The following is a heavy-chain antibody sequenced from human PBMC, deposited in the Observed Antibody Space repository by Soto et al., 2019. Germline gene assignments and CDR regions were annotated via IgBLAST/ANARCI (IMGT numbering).Heavy chain of an antibody. V-gene: IGHV1-8*01. J-gene: IGHJ5*02. CDR3: ARGLERSWSLDP. CDR1: GYTFTSYD. Sequence: QVQLVQSGAEVKKPGASVKVSCKASGYTFTSYDINWVRRASGQGLEWMGWMNPNSGYTGYAQKFQGRVTMTRNTSISTAYMELSSLRSEDSFMYYCARGLERSWSLDPWGQGTLVTVSS. D-gene: IGHD6-25*01. CDR2: MNPNSGYT.